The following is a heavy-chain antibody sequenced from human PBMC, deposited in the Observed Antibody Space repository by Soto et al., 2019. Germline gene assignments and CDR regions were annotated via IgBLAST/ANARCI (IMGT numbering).Heavy chain of an antibody. Sequence: PSETLSLTCTVSGGSISSSSYYWGWIRQPPGKGLEWIGSIYYSGSTYYNPSLKSRVTISVDTSKNQSSLKLSSVTAADTAVYYCARRGQWFGELLGNNWFDPWGQGTLVTVSS. V-gene: IGHV4-39*01. CDR2: IYYSGST. CDR1: GGSISSSSYY. CDR3: ARRGQWFGELLGNNWFDP. J-gene: IGHJ5*02. D-gene: IGHD3-10*01.